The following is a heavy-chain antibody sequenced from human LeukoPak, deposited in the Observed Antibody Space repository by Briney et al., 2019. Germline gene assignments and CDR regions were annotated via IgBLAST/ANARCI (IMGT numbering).Heavy chain of an antibody. CDR1: GFTCSSYW. CDR2: IKQDGSEK. CDR3: AKLVVVTASYWYFDL. V-gene: IGHV3-7*03. Sequence: GGSLRLSCAASGFTCSSYWMSWVRQAPGRGLQWVANIKQDGSEKYYADSVEGRFTISRDNAKNTLYLQMNSLRAEDTAVYYCAKLVVVTASYWYFDLWGRGTLVGVSS. J-gene: IGHJ2*01. D-gene: IGHD2-21*02.